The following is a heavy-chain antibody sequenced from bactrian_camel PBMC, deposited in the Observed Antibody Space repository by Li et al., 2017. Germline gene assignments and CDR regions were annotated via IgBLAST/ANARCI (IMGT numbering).Heavy chain of an antibody. D-gene: IGHD2*01. Sequence: VQLVESGGGSVQPGGSLRLSCAATGSVYSNVRMGWFRQPPGKQREAVAAVDINGRIRYSDSVKGRFTFSQDNDKKTLTLQMNSLKAEDTGMYYCAAHRGGGTRYSRFQRGQFDYWGQGTQVTVS. CDR3: AAHRGGGTRYSRFQRGQFDY. CDR2: VDINGRI. J-gene: IGHJ4*01. V-gene: IGHV3S53*01. CDR1: GSVYSNVR.